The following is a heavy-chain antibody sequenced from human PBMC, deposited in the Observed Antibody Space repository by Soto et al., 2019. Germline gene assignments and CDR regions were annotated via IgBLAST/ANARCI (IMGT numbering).Heavy chain of an antibody. J-gene: IGHJ6*02. CDR2: ISSSSSTI. CDR1: GFTFSSYS. D-gene: IGHD6-19*01. V-gene: IGHV3-48*02. Sequence: LRLSCAASGFTFSSYSMNWVRQAPGKGLEWVSYISSSSSTIYYADSVKDRFTISRDNAKNSLYLQMNSLRDEDTAVYYCARSPPXPVAGTGVYHYYYGMDVWGQGTTVTVSS. CDR3: ARSPPXPVAGTGVYHYYYGMDV.